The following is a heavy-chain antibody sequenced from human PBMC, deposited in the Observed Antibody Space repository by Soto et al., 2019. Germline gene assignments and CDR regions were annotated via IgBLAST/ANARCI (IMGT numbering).Heavy chain of an antibody. V-gene: IGHV3-21*01. J-gene: IGHJ5*02. CDR2: ISSSSSYI. Sequence: GGSLRLSCAASGFTFSSYSMNWVRQAPGKGLEWVSSISSSSSYIYYADSVKGRFTISRDNAKNSLYLQMNSLRAEDTAVYYCARDMERQQPRSMWFDPWGQGTLVTVSS. D-gene: IGHD6-13*01. CDR3: ARDMERQQPRSMWFDP. CDR1: GFTFSSYS.